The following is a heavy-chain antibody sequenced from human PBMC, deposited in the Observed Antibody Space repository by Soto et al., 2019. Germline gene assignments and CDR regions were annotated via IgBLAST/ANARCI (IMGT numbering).Heavy chain of an antibody. CDR1: GFTFSSYA. V-gene: IGHV3-23*01. Sequence: GGSLRLSCAASGFTFSSYAMSWVRQAPGKGLEWVSAISGSGGSTYYADSVKGRFTISRDNSKNTLYLQMNSLRAEDTAVYYCAKKQAGSYGSGAYYYYGMDVWGQGTTVTVSS. J-gene: IGHJ6*02. D-gene: IGHD3-10*01. CDR2: ISGSGGST. CDR3: AKKQAGSYGSGAYYYYGMDV.